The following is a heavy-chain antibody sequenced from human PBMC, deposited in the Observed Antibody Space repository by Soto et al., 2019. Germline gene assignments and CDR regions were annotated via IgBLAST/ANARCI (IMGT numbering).Heavy chain of an antibody. CDR1: GGSFSGYY. D-gene: IGHD2-2*02. Sequence: QVQLQQWGAGLLKPSETLSLTCAVYGGSFSGYYWSWIRQPPGKGLEWIGEINHSGSTNYNPSLKSRVTXXVXTXXNKFSLQLSSVTAADTAVYYCARGSRRYTGPWFDPWGQGTLVTVSS. J-gene: IGHJ5*02. CDR3: ARGSRRYTGPWFDP. CDR2: INHSGST. V-gene: IGHV4-34*01.